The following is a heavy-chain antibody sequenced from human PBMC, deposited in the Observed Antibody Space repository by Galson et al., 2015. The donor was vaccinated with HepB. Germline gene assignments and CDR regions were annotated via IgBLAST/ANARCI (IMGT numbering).Heavy chain of an antibody. V-gene: IGHV3-49*03. CDR1: GFTFGDYA. CDR3: AREAAGLGGYFDY. Sequence: SLRLSCASSGFTFGDYAVNWFRQAPGKGLEWIGFIRRNTYGATTEYAASLKGRFSISRDDSKNIAHLQMNSLQTEDTAVYFCAREAAGLGGYFDYWGRGTLVTGSS. D-gene: IGHD6-13*01. J-gene: IGHJ4*02. CDR2: IRRNTYGATT.